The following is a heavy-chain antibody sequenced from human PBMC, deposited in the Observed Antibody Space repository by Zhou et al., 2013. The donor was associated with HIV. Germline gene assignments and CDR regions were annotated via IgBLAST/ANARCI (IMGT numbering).Heavy chain of an antibody. Sequence: QVQLVQSGAEVKKPGSSVKVSCKASGGTFSSYAISWVRQAPGQGLEWMGRIIPNSGKGYYAQRFQGRVTMSRNISTTTAHMELSSLTSEDTAVYYCGRRGSWGDRTTIIRGGVDVWGQGTTVSVSS. V-gene: IGHV1-69*04. CDR3: GRRGSWGDRTTIIRGGVDV. CDR1: GGTFSSYA. D-gene: IGHD3-10*01. J-gene: IGHJ6*02. CDR2: IIPNSGKG.